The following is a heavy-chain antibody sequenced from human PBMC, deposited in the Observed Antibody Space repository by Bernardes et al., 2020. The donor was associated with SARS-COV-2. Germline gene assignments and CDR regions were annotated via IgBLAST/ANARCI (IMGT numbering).Heavy chain of an antibody. CDR3: AREYTYGFDS. CDR2: ISTGGSTK. Sequence: VGSLLLSCAASGFTFSSSVMNWVRQAPGKGLEWVSYISTGGSTKYYADSVKGRFTISRDNAKNSLYLQMNSLRAEDTAVYYCAREYTYGFDSWGQGTLVTVSS. D-gene: IGHD5-18*01. V-gene: IGHV3-48*03. J-gene: IGHJ4*02. CDR1: GFTFSSSV.